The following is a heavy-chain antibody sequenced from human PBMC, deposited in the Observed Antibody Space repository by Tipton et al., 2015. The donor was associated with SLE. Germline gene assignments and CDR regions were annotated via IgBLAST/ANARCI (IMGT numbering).Heavy chain of an antibody. CDR1: GFTFSSYA. V-gene: IGHV3-23*01. J-gene: IGHJ6*03. Sequence: SLRLSCAASGFTFSSYAMSWVRQAPGKGLEWVSAISGSGGSTYYADSVKGRFTISRDNSKNTLYLQMNSLRAEDTALYYCAKDLKDPEGYMDVWGKGTTVTVSS. CDR3: AKDLKDPEGYMDV. D-gene: IGHD1-14*01. CDR2: ISGSGGST.